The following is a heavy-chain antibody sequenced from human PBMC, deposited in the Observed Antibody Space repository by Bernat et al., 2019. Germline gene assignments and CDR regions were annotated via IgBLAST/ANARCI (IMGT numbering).Heavy chain of an antibody. CDR2: ISYDGSNK. CDR1: GFTFSSYA. CDR3: ARGGIAVAGTPFRY. J-gene: IGHJ4*02. V-gene: IGHV3-30-3*01. D-gene: IGHD6-19*01. Sequence: QVQLVESGGGVVQPGRSLRLSCAASGFTFSSYAMHWVRQAPGKGLEWVAVISYDGSNKSYADSVKGRFTISRDNSKNTLYLQMNSLRAEDTAVYYCARGGIAVAGTPFRYWGQGTLVTVSS.